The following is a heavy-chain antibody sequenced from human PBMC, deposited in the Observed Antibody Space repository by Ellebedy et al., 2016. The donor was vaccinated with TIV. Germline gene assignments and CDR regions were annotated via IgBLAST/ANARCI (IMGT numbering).Heavy chain of an antibody. Sequence: MPGGSLRLSCAVYNGSFTHYFWSWVRQPPGKGLEWIGETNARGTTNNNPSLKNRVTISVDTPKRQFSLRLTSVTAADTAVYYCASARGQYLYGSGSYFTNWGQGEMVTVSS. CDR2: TNARGTT. CDR1: NGSFTHYF. CDR3: ASARGQYLYGSGSYFTN. J-gene: IGHJ4*02. V-gene: IGHV4-34*01. D-gene: IGHD3-10*01.